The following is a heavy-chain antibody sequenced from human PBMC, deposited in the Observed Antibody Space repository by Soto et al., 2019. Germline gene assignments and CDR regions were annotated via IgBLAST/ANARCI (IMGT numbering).Heavy chain of an antibody. CDR1: GYTFTGYY. Sequence: ASVKVSCKASGYTFTGYYMHWVRQAPGQGLEWMGWINPNSGGTNYAQKFQGWVTMTRDTSISTAYMELSRLRSDDTAVYYCARGDCGGDCYLPAWFDPWGQGTLVTVSS. J-gene: IGHJ5*02. CDR3: ARGDCGGDCYLPAWFDP. D-gene: IGHD2-21*02. V-gene: IGHV1-2*04. CDR2: INPNSGGT.